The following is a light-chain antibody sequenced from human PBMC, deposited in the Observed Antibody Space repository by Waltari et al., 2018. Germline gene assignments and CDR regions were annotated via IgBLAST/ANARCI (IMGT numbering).Light chain of an antibody. CDR3: LHLNNFPLS. J-gene: IGKJ4*01. V-gene: IGKV1-9*01. Sequence: DIQLTQSPSFLSASVRDRVTITCRASQGISTYLACYKQKPGKAPKLLIYAASTLQSDIPSRFSGSGSGTEFTLTISSLQPEDFATYYCLHLNNFPLSFGGGTKVELK. CDR2: AAS. CDR1: QGISTY.